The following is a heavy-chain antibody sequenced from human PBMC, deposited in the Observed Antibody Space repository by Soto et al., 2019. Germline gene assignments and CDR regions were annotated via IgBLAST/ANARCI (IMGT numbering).Heavy chain of an antibody. CDR1: GFTFTSSA. D-gene: IGHD6-13*01. V-gene: IGHV1-58*01. J-gene: IGHJ4*02. Sequence: SVKVSCKASGFTFTSSAVQWVRQARGQRLEWIGWIVVGSGNTNYAQKFQGRVTITADESTSTAYMELSSLRSEDTAVYYCASSTHSSSWLFDYWGQGTLVTVSS. CDR2: IVVGSGNT. CDR3: ASSTHSSSWLFDY.